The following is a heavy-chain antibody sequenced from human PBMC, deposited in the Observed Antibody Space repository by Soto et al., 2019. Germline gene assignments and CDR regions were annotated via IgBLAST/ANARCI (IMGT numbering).Heavy chain of an antibody. Sequence: PSQTLSLTCVISGDSVSSSSVAWNWVRQSPSRGLEWLGRTYYRSRWYSDFAVSVRGRIVINADTSKNQFSLQLNSVTPEDTAVYFCARSEEDSDYYYYGLEVWGQGTTVTVS. CDR1: GDSVSSSSVA. V-gene: IGHV6-1*01. CDR2: TYYRSRWYS. J-gene: IGHJ6*02. D-gene: IGHD2-15*01. CDR3: ARSEEDSDYYYYGLEV.